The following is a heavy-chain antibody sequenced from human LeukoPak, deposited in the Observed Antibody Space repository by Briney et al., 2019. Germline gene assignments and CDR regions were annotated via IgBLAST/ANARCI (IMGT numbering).Heavy chain of an antibody. D-gene: IGHD3-10*01. Sequence: ASVKVSCKASGYTFTSYYMHWVRQAPGQGLEWMGIINPSGGSTSYAQKFQGRVTMTRDTSTSTVYMELSSLRSEDTAVYYCARDRVTMVRGVSRNYYYYYMDVWGKGTTVTVSS. CDR1: GYTFTSYY. V-gene: IGHV1-46*01. CDR2: INPSGGST. CDR3: ARDRVTMVRGVSRNYYYYYMDV. J-gene: IGHJ6*03.